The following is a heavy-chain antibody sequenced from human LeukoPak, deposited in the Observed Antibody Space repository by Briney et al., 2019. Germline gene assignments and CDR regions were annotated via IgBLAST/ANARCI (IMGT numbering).Heavy chain of an antibody. CDR2: INAGNGNT. CDR3: ATPGKHGAFDM. Sequence: ASVKVSCKASGYAFTSYAMHWVRQAPGQRLEWMGWINAGNGNTKYSQKFQGRVTMTRDTSASTAYMELSSLRSEDTAVYYCATPGKHGAFDMWGQGTMVTVSS. CDR1: GYAFTSYA. D-gene: IGHD1-26*01. V-gene: IGHV1-3*01. J-gene: IGHJ3*02.